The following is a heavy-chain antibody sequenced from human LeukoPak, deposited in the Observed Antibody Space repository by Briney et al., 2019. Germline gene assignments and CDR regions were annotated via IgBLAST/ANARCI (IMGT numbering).Heavy chain of an antibody. CDR2: MNPNSGNT. J-gene: IGHJ6*02. Sequence: GASVKVSCKASGYTFTSYDINWVRQATGQGLEWMGWMNPNSGNTGYAQKFQGRVTMTRNTSISTAYMELSSLRAEDAAVYFCARVACGTECYYRLDVWGQGTTVTVSS. CDR1: GYTFTSYD. CDR3: ARVACGTECYYRLDV. D-gene: IGHD2-21*01. V-gene: IGHV1-8*01.